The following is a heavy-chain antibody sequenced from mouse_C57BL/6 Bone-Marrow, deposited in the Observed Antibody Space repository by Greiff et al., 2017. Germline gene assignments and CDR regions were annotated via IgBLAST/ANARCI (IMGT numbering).Heavy chain of an antibody. J-gene: IGHJ3*01. Sequence: VQLQQPGAELVMPGASVKLSCKASGYTFTSYWMHWVKQRPGQGLEWIGGIDPSDSYTNYNQKFKGKSTLTVDKSSSTAYMQRSSLTSEDSAVYYCANLLAYWGQGTLVTVSA. V-gene: IGHV1-69*01. CDR3: ANLLAY. CDR1: GYTFTSYW. CDR2: IDPSDSYT.